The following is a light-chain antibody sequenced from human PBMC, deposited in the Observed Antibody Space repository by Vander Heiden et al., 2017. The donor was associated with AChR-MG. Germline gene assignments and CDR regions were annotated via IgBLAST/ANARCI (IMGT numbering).Light chain of an antibody. CDR1: TSNIGNNY. CDR3: GTWDDRLSGYV. V-gene: IGLV1-51*01. CDR2: DNY. Sequence: QSVLTQPPSVSAAPGQRGTISCHGGTSNIGNNYVSWYQQLAGTGPKLLIFDNYKRPSGIPDRFSGSKSGTSATLAIIGRQTGDEADYFCGTWDDRLSGYVFGPGTKVTVL. J-gene: IGLJ1*01.